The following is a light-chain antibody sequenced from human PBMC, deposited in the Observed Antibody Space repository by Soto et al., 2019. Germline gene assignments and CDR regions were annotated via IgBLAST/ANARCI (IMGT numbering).Light chain of an antibody. CDR3: QQYGSSPGT. CDR1: QGIGDT. CDR2: DTS. V-gene: IGKV3-15*01. J-gene: IGKJ5*01. Sequence: EVVMRQSPATLSVSPGEGATLSCRASQGIGDTLAWYQHKPGQTPRLLIYDTSTRATGIPARFSGSGSGTDFTLTISRLEPEDFAVYSCQQYGSSPGTFGQGTRLEIK.